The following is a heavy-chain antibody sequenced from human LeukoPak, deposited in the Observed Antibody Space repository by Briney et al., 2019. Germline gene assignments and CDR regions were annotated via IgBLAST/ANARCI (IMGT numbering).Heavy chain of an antibody. CDR3: ARGNTAMVTPDY. CDR2: IIPIFGTA. J-gene: IGHJ4*02. CDR1: GGTFSSYA. Sequence: SVKVSCKASGGTFSSYAISWVRQAPGQGLEWMGGIIPIFGTANYAQKFQGRVTITADESTSTAYMELSSLRSEDTAVYYCARGNTAMVTPDYWGQGTLVTVSS. V-gene: IGHV1-69*13. D-gene: IGHD5-18*01.